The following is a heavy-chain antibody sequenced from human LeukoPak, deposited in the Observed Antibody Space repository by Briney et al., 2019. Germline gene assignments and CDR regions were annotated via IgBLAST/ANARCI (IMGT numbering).Heavy chain of an antibody. D-gene: IGHD3-3*02. CDR2: IKEDGSEK. J-gene: IGHJ4*02. CDR1: GFMFRSYW. Sequence: GGSLRLSCGASGFMFRSYWMSWVRQAPGKGLEWVANIKEDGSEKHHVDSVKGRFTISRDNAKNSLCLQMNSLRAGDTAVYYCARVRPAISYWGQGTLVTVSS. V-gene: IGHV3-7*01. CDR3: ARVRPAISY.